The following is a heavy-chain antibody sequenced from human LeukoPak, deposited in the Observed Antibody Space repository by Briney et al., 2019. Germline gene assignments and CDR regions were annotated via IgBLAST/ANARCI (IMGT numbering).Heavy chain of an antibody. V-gene: IGHV3-53*01. CDR1: GFTFSSYS. J-gene: IGHJ4*02. CDR3: ARVDY. Sequence: SGGSLRLSCAASGFTFSSYSMNWVRQAPGKGLEWVSVIYSGGSTYYADSVKGRFTISKDNSKNTLYLQMNSLRAEDTAVYYCARVDYWGQGTLVTVSS. CDR2: IYSGGST.